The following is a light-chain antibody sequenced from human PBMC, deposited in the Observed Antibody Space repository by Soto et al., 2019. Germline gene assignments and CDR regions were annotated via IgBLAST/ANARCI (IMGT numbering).Light chain of an antibody. J-gene: IGKJ4*01. Sequence: EIVMTQSPATLSVSPGERATLSCRASQSLSNSLAWYQHKRGQAARLLIHGASTRAIGIPDRFSGSGSGTEFTLTISSLQSEDFAVYYCQQYTDWPLTFGGGTKVEIK. V-gene: IGKV3-15*01. CDR3: QQYTDWPLT. CDR2: GAS. CDR1: QSLSNS.